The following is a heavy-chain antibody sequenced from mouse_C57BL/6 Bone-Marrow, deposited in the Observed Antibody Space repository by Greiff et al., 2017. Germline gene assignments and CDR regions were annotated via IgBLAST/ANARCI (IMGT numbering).Heavy chain of an antibody. J-gene: IGHJ4*01. CDR3: TPRAYGNSYYAMDY. V-gene: IGHV14-4*01. CDR1: GFNIKDDY. CDR2: NAPENGDT. D-gene: IGHD2-1*01. Sequence: VQLQPSGAELVRPGASVKLSCTASGFNIKDDYMHWVKQRPEQGLEWIGWNAPENGDTEYASKFPGKATITADPSSSTADLQLSSLTSEDTAVFYCTPRAYGNSYYAMDYGGQGTSVTGAS.